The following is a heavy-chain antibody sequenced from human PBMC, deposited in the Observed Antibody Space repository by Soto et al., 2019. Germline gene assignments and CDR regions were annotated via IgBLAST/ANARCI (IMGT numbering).Heavy chain of an antibody. CDR1: GGSFSGYY. V-gene: IGHV4-34*01. Sequence: SETLSLTCAVYGGSFSGYYWSWIRQPPGKGLEWIGEINHSGSTNYNPSLKSRVTISVDTSKNQFSLKLSSVTAADTAVYYCARRITYYDILTGRYSNWFDAWGQGTLVTVSS. D-gene: IGHD3-9*01. J-gene: IGHJ5*02. CDR3: ARRITYYDILTGRYSNWFDA. CDR2: INHSGST.